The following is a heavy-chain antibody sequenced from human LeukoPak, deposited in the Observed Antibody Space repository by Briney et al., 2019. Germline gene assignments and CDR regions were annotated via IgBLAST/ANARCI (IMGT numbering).Heavy chain of an antibody. D-gene: IGHD2-15*01. V-gene: IGHV3-64*01. Sequence: GGSLRLSCAASGFTFSSYGMHWVRQAPGKGLEYVSAISSNGGSTYYANSVKGRFTISRDNSKNTLYLQMGSLRAEDMAVYYCARVNPTVVAFDYWGQGTLVTVSS. CDR2: ISSNGGST. CDR3: ARVNPTVVAFDY. J-gene: IGHJ4*02. CDR1: GFTFSSYG.